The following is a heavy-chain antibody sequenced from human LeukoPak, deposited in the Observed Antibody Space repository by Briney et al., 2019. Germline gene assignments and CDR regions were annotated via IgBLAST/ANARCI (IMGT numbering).Heavy chain of an antibody. Sequence: GGSLRLSCAASGFTVSSNYRSWVRQAPGKGLEWVSVIYSGGSTYYADSVKGRFTISRDNSKNTLYLQMNSLRAEDTAVYYCARDHFYGDYVYDYWGQGTLVTVSS. CDR3: ARDHFYGDYVYDY. CDR1: GFTVSSNY. V-gene: IGHV3-53*01. J-gene: IGHJ4*02. CDR2: IYSGGST. D-gene: IGHD4-17*01.